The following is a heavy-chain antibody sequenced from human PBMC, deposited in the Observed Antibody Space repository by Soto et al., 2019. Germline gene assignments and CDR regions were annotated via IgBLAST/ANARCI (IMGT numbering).Heavy chain of an antibody. J-gene: IGHJ5*02. D-gene: IGHD6-13*01. CDR3: ARGVRSSSWYNWFDP. V-gene: IGHV1-3*01. CDR1: GYTFTSYA. Sequence: ASVKVSCKASGYTFTSYAMQWVRQATGQRLEWMGWINAGNGNTKYSQKFQGRVTITRDTSASTAYMELRSLRSDDTAVYYCARGVRSSSWYNWFDPWGQGTLVTVSS. CDR2: INAGNGNT.